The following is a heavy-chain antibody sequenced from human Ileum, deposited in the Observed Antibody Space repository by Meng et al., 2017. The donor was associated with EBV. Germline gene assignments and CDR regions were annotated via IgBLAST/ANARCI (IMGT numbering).Heavy chain of an antibody. CDR3: ARGGWSLDY. CDR1: GGSISSYY. CDR2: IYYSGST. V-gene: IGHV4-59*08. D-gene: IGHD2-15*01. J-gene: IGHJ4*02. Sequence: QGQLQDSDHGLVKPSGTLSLTCTVPGGSISSYYWIWIRQPPGKGLEWIGYIYYSGSTNYNPSLKSRVTISVDTSKNQFSLNLSSVTAADTAVYYCARGGWSLDYWGQGTLVTVSS.